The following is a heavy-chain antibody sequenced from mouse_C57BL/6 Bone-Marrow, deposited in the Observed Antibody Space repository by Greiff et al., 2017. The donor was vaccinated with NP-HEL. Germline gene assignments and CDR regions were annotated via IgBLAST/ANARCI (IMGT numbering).Heavy chain of an antibody. D-gene: IGHD4-1*01. CDR3: ARHTNWVDY. V-gene: IGHV5-6*01. CDR2: ISSGGSYT. Sequence: EVMLVESGGDLVKPGGSLKLSCAASGFTFSSYGMSWVRQTPDKRLEWVATISSGGSYTYYPDSVKGRFTISRDNAKNTLYLQMSSLKSEDTAMYYCARHTNWVDYWGKGTTLTVSS. CDR1: GFTFSSYG. J-gene: IGHJ2*01.